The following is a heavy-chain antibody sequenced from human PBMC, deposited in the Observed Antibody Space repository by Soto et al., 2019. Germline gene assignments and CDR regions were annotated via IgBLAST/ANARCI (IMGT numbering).Heavy chain of an antibody. J-gene: IGHJ1*01. CDR1: GGTFSSYA. CDR2: IIPIFGTA. D-gene: IGHD3-10*01. Sequence: ASVKVSCKASGGTFSSYAISWVRQAPGQGLEWMGGIIPIFGTANYAQKFQGRVTITADESTSTAYMELSSLRSEDTAVYYCARDPLSYYGSGSYYNGARYFQHWGQGTLVTVSS. V-gene: IGHV1-69*13. CDR3: ARDPLSYYGSGSYYNGARYFQH.